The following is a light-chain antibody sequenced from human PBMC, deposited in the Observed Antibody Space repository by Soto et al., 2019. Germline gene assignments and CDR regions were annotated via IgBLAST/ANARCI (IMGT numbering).Light chain of an antibody. CDR2: DAS. Sequence: DIQMTQSPSSLSASVGDRVTITCQASQDISNYLNWYQQKPGKAPKLLIYDASNLETGVPSRLSGSGSGTDFTFTISSLQPEDIATYYCQQYDNLPPFTFGPGTKVDI. CDR3: QQYDNLPPFT. V-gene: IGKV1-33*01. CDR1: QDISNY. J-gene: IGKJ3*01.